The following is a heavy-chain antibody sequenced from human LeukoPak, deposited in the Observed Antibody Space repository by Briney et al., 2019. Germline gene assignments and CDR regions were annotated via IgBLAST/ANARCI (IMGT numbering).Heavy chain of an antibody. D-gene: IGHD3-3*01. Sequence: ASVKVSCKASGYTFTGYYMHWVRQAPGQGLEWMGWINPNSGGTNYAQKFQGRVTMTRDTSISTAYMELSRLRSDDTAVYYCARDVLRFLEWLRPFGYWGQGTLVTVSS. CDR1: GYTFTGYY. CDR3: ARDVLRFLEWLRPFGY. CDR2: INPNSGGT. V-gene: IGHV1-2*02. J-gene: IGHJ4*02.